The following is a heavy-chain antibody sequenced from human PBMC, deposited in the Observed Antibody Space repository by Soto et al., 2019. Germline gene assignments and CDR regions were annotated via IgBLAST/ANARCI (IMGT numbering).Heavy chain of an antibody. V-gene: IGHV4-4*02. J-gene: IGHJ5*02. CDR1: GGSITSANW. CDR2: ISHSGIT. CDR3: ARVLRGWFDP. Sequence: RCLTCAVSGGSITSANWWTWVRQPPGGGLEWIGEISHSGITNYKASLKSRVTMSVDKTKNDVSLKLTTVTAADTAVYYCARVLRGWFDPWGQGTPVTVSS.